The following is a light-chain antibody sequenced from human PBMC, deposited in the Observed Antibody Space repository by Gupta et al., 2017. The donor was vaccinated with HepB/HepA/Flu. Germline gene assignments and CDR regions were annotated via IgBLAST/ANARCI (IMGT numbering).Light chain of an antibody. J-gene: IGKJ4*01. V-gene: IGKV1-39*01. CDR3: QQTDITPLT. CDR1: QSIRNY. CDR2: AAS. Sequence: DIQMTQSPSSLSASVGDRVTITCRASQSIRNYLNWYQQKPGKAPRVLIYAASRLQSGVPARFSGSGSGTDFTLTISRLQPEDFATYYCQQTDITPLTFGGGTKVEIK.